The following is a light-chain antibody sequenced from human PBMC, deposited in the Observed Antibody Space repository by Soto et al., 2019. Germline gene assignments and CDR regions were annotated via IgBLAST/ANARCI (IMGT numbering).Light chain of an antibody. CDR3: QHYGSSPWT. V-gene: IGKV3-20*01. J-gene: IGKJ1*01. CDR2: GAS. CDR1: QSVSSSY. Sequence: IVLTQSPGTLSLSPGERATLSCRASQSVSSSYLAWYQQKPGQAPRLLIYGASSRATGIPDRFSGSESGTDFTLTISRLEPEDFAVYYCQHYGSSPWTFGQGTKVEIK.